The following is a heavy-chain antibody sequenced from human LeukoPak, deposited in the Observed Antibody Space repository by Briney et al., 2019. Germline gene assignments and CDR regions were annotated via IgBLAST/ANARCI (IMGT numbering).Heavy chain of an antibody. CDR2: IYPGDSDS. Sequence: GESLKISCKGSGYSFTSYWIAWVRQMPGKGLEWMGIIYPGDSDSRYSPSLQGQVTISADESISTAYLQWSSLKASDTAMYYCVRHADSGAWYWIDYWGQGTLVTVSS. D-gene: IGHD6-19*01. V-gene: IGHV5-51*01. CDR1: GYSFTSYW. J-gene: IGHJ4*02. CDR3: VRHADSGAWYWIDY.